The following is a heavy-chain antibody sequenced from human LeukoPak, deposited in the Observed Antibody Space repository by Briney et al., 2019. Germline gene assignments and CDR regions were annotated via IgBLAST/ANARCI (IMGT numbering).Heavy chain of an antibody. CDR1: VDSISSSSYY. Sequence: TSETLSLTCSVSVDSISSSSYYWGWIRQPRGMGLEWIRCIYYSGFTYYNQSLKSRATVFVDTSKTQFSLNLNSVTAADAAVYYCARRNGHSWDVGNCFDPWGQGTVVTVSS. V-gene: IGHV4-39*01. CDR2: IYYSGFT. D-gene: IGHD6-13*01. CDR3: ARRNGHSWDVGNCFDP. J-gene: IGHJ5*02.